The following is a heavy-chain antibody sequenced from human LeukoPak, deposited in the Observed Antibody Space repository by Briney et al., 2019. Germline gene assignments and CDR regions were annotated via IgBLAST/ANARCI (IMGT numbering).Heavy chain of an antibody. CDR2: INAGNGNT. D-gene: IGHD6-19*01. CDR1: GYTFTSYA. V-gene: IGHV1-3*01. Sequence: ASVKVSCKASGYTFTSYAMHWVRQAPGQRLEWMGWINAGNGNTKYSQKFQGRVTMTEDTSTDTAYMELSSLRSEDTAVYYCATAPWVAVAGTHFDYWGQGTLVTVSS. CDR3: ATAPWVAVAGTHFDY. J-gene: IGHJ4*02.